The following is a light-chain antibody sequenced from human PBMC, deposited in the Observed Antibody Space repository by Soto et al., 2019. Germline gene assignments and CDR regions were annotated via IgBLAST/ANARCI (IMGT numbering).Light chain of an antibody. Sequence: IPLTQSPSSLSASVGDRVTITCRASQGISSYLAWYQQKPGKAPKLLIYAASTLQSGVPSRFSDSGSGTDFTLTISSLQPEDFATYYCQQLNSYPYTFGQGTKLEIK. CDR2: AAS. V-gene: IGKV1-9*01. CDR1: QGISSY. J-gene: IGKJ2*01. CDR3: QQLNSYPYT.